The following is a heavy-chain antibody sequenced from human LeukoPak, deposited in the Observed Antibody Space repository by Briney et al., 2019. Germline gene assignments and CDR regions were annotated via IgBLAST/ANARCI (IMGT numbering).Heavy chain of an antibody. CDR2: INHSGST. V-gene: IGHV4-34*01. D-gene: IGHD3-22*01. CDR3: AREGSGYYHYFDY. J-gene: IGHJ4*02. Sequence: SETLSLTCAVYGGSFSGYYWSWIRQPPGKGLEWLGEINHSGSTNYDPSLKSRVTISVDTSKNQFSLKLSSVTAADTAVYYCAREGSGYYHYFDYWGQGTLVTVSS. CDR1: GGSFSGYY.